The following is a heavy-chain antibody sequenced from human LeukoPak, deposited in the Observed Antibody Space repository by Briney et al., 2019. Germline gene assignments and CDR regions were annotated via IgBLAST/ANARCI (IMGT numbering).Heavy chain of an antibody. J-gene: IGHJ5*02. CDR2: IYTSGST. CDR3: ARDGIVVVPAAIAANWFDP. CDR1: GGSISSYC. D-gene: IGHD2-2*01. Sequence: SETLSLTCTVSGGSISSYCWSWIRQPAGKGLEWIGRIYTSGSTNYNPSLKSRVTMSVDTSKNQFSLKLSSVTAADTAVYYCARDGIVVVPAAIAANWFDPWGQGTLVTVSS. V-gene: IGHV4-4*07.